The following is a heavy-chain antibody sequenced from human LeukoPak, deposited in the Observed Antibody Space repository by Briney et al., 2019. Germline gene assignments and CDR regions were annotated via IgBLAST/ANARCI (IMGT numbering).Heavy chain of an antibody. D-gene: IGHD5-12*01. CDR3: ARGPLGAVATIRGGGFDY. CDR1: GFTFSSYS. CDR2: ISSSSSTI. Sequence: PGGSLRLSCAASGFTFSSYSMNWVRQAPGKGLEWVLYISSSSSTIYYADSVKGRFTISRDNAKNSLYLQMNSLRAEDTAVYYCARGPLGAVATIRGGGFDYWGQGTLVTVSS. J-gene: IGHJ4*02. V-gene: IGHV3-48*04.